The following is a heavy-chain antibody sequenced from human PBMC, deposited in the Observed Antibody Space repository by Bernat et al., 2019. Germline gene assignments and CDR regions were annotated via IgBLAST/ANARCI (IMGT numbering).Heavy chain of an antibody. D-gene: IGHD1-14*01. J-gene: IGHJ4*02. V-gene: IGHV3-48*01. CDR1: GFTFSSYS. CDR2: ISSSSTI. Sequence: EVQLVESGGGLVQPGGSLRLSCAASGFTFSSYSMNWVRQAPGKGLEWVSYISSSSTIYYADSVKGRFTISRDNAKNSLYLQMNSLRAEDTAVYYCARDSPPPLAYSDYWGQGTLVTVSS. CDR3: ARDSPPPLAYSDY.